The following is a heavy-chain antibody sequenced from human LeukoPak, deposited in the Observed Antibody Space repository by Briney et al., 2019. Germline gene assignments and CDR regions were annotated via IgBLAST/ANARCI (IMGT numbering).Heavy chain of an antibody. CDR2: IWYDGSNK. CDR3: AKDEYYYGPYYYYGMDV. V-gene: IGHV3-33*06. Sequence: PGGSLRLSCAASGFTFSSYGMHWVRQAPGKGLEWVAVIWYDGSNKYYADSVKGRFTISRDNSKNTLYLQMNSLRAEDTAVYYCAKDEYYYGPYYYYGMDVWGQGTTVTVSS. J-gene: IGHJ6*02. D-gene: IGHD3-10*01. CDR1: GFTFSSYG.